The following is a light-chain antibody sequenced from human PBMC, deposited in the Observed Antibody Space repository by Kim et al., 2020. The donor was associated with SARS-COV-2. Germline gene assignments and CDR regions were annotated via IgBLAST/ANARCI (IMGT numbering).Light chain of an antibody. Sequence: VSPGKTASITCSGGKLGDKYACWYQQKPGQSPVLVIYQDSKRPSGIPERFSGSNSGNTATLTISGTQAMDEADYYCQAWDSSTVVFGGGTQLTVL. CDR3: QAWDSSTVV. CDR2: QDS. CDR1: KLGDKY. V-gene: IGLV3-1*01. J-gene: IGLJ2*01.